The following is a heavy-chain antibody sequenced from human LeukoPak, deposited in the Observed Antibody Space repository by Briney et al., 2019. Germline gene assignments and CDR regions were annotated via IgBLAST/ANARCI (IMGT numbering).Heavy chain of an antibody. CDR1: GYTFTSYD. V-gene: IGHV1-8*01. CDR3: ARGSYDFWSGYGPFAHYYYYMDV. J-gene: IGHJ6*03. Sequence: GASVKVSCKASGYTFTSYDINWVRQATGQGLEWMGWMNPNSGNTGYAQKSQGRVTMTRNTSISTAYMELSSLRSEDTAVYYCARGSYDFWSGYGPFAHYYYYMDVWGKGTTVTVSS. CDR2: MNPNSGNT. D-gene: IGHD3-3*01.